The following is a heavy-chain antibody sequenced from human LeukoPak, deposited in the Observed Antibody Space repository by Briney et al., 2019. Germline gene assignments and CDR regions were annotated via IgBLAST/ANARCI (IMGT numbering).Heavy chain of an antibody. V-gene: IGHV3-23*01. CDR3: AIMHGYYDGSGYWVQ. J-gene: IGHJ1*01. D-gene: IGHD3-22*01. CDR2: ITPNADRT. CDR1: GFTFGSYG. Sequence: GGSLRLSCAASGFTFGSYGMSWVRQAPGKGLEWVSFITPNADRTSYADSVEGRFTISRDNPRNALYMQMNSLRDEDTALYYCAIMHGYYDGSGYWVQWGQGTLVTVSS.